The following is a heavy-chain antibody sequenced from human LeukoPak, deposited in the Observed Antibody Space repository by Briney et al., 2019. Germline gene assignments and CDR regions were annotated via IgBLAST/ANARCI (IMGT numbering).Heavy chain of an antibody. CDR3: ARDGAATFSDY. V-gene: IGHV4-4*07. CDR1: GGTISNYY. D-gene: IGHD1-26*01. Sequence: SETLSLTCTVSGGTISNYYWSWTRQPAGKGLEYIGRLYASGSTDYSPSLRSQLTMSLDTSKNQFSLKLTSVTAADTAIYYCARDGAATFSDYWGQGALVTVSS. CDR2: LYASGST. J-gene: IGHJ4*02.